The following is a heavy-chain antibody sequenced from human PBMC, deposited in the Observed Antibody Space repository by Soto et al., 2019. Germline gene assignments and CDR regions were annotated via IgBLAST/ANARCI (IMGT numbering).Heavy chain of an antibody. Sequence: GGSLRLSCAASGFTFSTYSMNWVRQAPGKGLEWVSSISSSSSYIYYVDSVKGRFTISRDNAKNSLYLQMNSLRAEDTAVYYCARYDSSGYYWPYYYYGMDVWGQGTTVTVSS. V-gene: IGHV3-21*01. CDR1: GFTFSTYS. CDR3: ARYDSSGYYWPYYYYGMDV. J-gene: IGHJ6*02. D-gene: IGHD3-22*01. CDR2: ISSSSSYI.